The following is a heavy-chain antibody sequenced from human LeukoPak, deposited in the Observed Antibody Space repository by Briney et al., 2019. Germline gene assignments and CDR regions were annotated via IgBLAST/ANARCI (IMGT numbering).Heavy chain of an antibody. J-gene: IGHJ3*02. D-gene: IGHD6-13*01. V-gene: IGHV3-74*01. CDR1: GFTFSAYW. Sequence: GGSLRLSCAASGFTFSAYWMHWVRQVPGKGLVWVSRINNDGTATFFADSVKGRFTISRDNAKNTLYLQMNSLRAEDTAVYYCAKLEGIWGAFDIWGQGTMVTVSS. CDR2: INNDGTAT. CDR3: AKLEGIWGAFDI.